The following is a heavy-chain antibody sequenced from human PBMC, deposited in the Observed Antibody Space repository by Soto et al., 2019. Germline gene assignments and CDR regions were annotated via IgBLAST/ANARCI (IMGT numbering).Heavy chain of an antibody. Sequence: EVQLVESGGGLVKPGGSLRLSCAASGFTFSNAWMNWVRQAPGKGLEWVGRIKSKTDGGTTDYAAPVKGRFTISRDDSKNTLYLQMNSLKTEDTAVYYCTTPKFYPDNDSGSYSGYWGQGTLVTVSS. CDR2: IKSKTDGGTT. V-gene: IGHV3-15*07. J-gene: IGHJ4*02. CDR3: TTPKFYPDNDSGSYSGY. D-gene: IGHD1-26*01. CDR1: GFTFSNAW.